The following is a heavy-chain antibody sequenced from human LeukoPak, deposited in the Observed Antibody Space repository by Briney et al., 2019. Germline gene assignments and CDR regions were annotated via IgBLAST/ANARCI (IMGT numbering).Heavy chain of an antibody. D-gene: IGHD1-26*01. V-gene: IGHV1-18*01. J-gene: IGHJ4*02. CDR1: GYTFTSYG. CDR2: ISAYNGNT. Sequence: ASVKVSCKASGYTFTSYGISWVRQAPGQGLEWMGWISAYNGNTNYAQKLQGRVTMTTDTSTSTAYMELRSLRFDDTAVYYCARDLVGATALDYWGQGTLVTVSS. CDR3: ARDLVGATALDY.